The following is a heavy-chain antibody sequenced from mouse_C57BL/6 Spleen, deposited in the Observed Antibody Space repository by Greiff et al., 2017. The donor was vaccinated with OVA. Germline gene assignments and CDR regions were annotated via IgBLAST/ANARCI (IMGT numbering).Heavy chain of an antibody. V-gene: IGHV1-52*01. Sequence: QVQLKESGAELVRPGSSVKLSCKASGYTFTSYWMHWVKQRPIQGLEWIGNIDPSDSETHYSQKFKDKATLTVDKSSSTAYMQLSSLTSEDSAVYYCARGGYYYGSSSYWYFDVWGTGTTVTVSS. J-gene: IGHJ1*03. D-gene: IGHD1-1*01. CDR3: ARGGYYYGSSSYWYFDV. CDR1: GYTFTSYW. CDR2: IDPSDSET.